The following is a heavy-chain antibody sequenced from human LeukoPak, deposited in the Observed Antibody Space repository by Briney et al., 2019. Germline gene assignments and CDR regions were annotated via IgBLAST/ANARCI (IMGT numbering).Heavy chain of an antibody. D-gene: IGHD1-7*01. J-gene: IGHJ3*02. CDR2: IYYSGST. V-gene: IGHV4-59*08. Sequence: SETLSLTCTVSGGSISSYHWSWIRQPPGKGLEWIGYIYYSGSTNYNPSLKSRVTISVDTSKNQFSLKLSSVTAADTAVYYCARRLITGTTGDAFDIWGQGTMVTVSS. CDR3: ARRLITGTTGDAFDI. CDR1: GGSISSYH.